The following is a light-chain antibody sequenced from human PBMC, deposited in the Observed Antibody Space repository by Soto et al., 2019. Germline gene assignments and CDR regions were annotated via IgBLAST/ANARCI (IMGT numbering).Light chain of an antibody. CDR3: LQTDSVPYT. V-gene: IGKV1-39*01. CDR2: FAS. CDR1: QSISSY. J-gene: IGKJ2*01. Sequence: DIQMTQSPSSLSASVGDRVTLTCRASQSISSYLNWYQLKPGRPPKPLIYFASSLQAGVPSRFSGAGSETVFTLTITDLHPEDFTSYFCLQTDSVPYTFGQGT.